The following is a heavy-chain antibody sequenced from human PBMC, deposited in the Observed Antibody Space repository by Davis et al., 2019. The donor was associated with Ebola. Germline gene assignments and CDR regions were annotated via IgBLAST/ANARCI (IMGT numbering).Heavy chain of an antibody. D-gene: IGHD1-1*01. Sequence: LETLSLTCAVYGGSFSGYYWSWIRQPPGKGLEWIGYIYYSGSTNYNPSLKSRVTISVDTSKNQFSLKLSSVTAADTAVYYCAGQLESQVGGMDVWGQGTTVTVSS. CDR3: AGQLESQVGGMDV. CDR2: IYYSGST. V-gene: IGHV4-59*08. J-gene: IGHJ6*02. CDR1: GGSFSGYY.